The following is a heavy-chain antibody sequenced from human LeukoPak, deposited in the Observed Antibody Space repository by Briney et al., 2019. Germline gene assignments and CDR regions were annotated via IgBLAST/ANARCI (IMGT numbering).Heavy chain of an antibody. V-gene: IGHV3-66*01. CDR2: IYSGGST. Sequence: GGSLRLSCAASGFTVSSNYMSWVRQAPGKGLEWVSVIYSGGSTYYADSVKGRFTISRDNSKNTLYLQMNSLRAEDTAVYYCARGVNSSGWFSGYWGQGTLVTVSS. CDR1: GFTVSSNY. CDR3: ARGVNSSGWFSGY. J-gene: IGHJ4*02. D-gene: IGHD6-19*01.